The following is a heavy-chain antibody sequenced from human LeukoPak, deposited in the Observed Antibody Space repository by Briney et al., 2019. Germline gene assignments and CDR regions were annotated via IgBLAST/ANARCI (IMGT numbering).Heavy chain of an antibody. Sequence: SSETLSLTCTVSGGSISSYYWSWIRQPPGKGLEWIGYIYYSGSTNYNPSLKSRVTISVDTSKNQFSLKLSSVTAADTAVYYCARRPDGTSHFDYWGQGTLVTVSS. J-gene: IGHJ4*02. CDR1: GGSISSYY. D-gene: IGHD6-6*01. CDR3: ARRPDGTSHFDY. CDR2: IYYSGST. V-gene: IGHV4-59*08.